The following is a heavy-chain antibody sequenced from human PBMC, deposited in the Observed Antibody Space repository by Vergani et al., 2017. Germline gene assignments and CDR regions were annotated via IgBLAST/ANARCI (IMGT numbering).Heavy chain of an antibody. J-gene: IGHJ4*02. CDR3: AAYDYSNYVLLN. Sequence: EVQLVESGGGLVKPGGSLRLSCAASGFTFSSYWMSWVRQAPGKGLEWVANIKQDGSEKYYVDSVKGRFTISRDNAKNSLYLQMDSLRAEDTAVYYCAAYDYSNYVLLNWGQGTLVTVSS. CDR2: IKQDGSEK. V-gene: IGHV3-7*01. D-gene: IGHD4-11*01. CDR1: GFTFSSYW.